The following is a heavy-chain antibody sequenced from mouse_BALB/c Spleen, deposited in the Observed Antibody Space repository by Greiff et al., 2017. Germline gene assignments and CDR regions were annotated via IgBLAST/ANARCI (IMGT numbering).Heavy chain of an antibody. Sequence: QVQLKESGPSLVQPSQSLSITCTVSGFSLTSYGVHWVRQSPGKGLEWLGVIWRGGSTDYNAAFMSRLSITKDNSKSQVFFKMNSLQADDTAIYYCAKTLYRYDGLYYAMDYWGQGTSVTVSS. CDR3: AKTLYRYDGLYYAMDY. J-gene: IGHJ4*01. D-gene: IGHD2-14*01. CDR1: GFSLTSYG. CDR2: IWRGGST. V-gene: IGHV2-5-1*01.